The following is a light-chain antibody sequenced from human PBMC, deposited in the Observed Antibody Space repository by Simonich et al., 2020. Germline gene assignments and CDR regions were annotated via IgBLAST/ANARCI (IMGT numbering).Light chain of an antibody. CDR1: SSDVGSYNL. J-gene: IGLJ2*01. V-gene: IGLV2-23*01. Sequence: SALTQPASVSGSPGQSITISCTGTSSDVGSYNLVSGYQQHPGKAPKLMIYEGSKRPSGVSNRFSGSKSGNTASLTISGLQAEDEADYYCCSYAGSSTVVFGGGTKLTVL. CDR2: EGS. CDR3: CSYAGSSTVV.